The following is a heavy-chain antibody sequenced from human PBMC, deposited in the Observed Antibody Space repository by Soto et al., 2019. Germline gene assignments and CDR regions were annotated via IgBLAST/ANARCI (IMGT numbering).Heavy chain of an antibody. CDR1: GGTFSSYA. CDR2: IIPIFGTA. D-gene: IGHD2-15*01. CDR3: ARGGYRSGGSCYPYNWFDP. J-gene: IGHJ5*02. Sequence: SVKVSCKASGGTFSSYAISWVRQAPGQGLEWMGGIIPIFGTANYAQKFQGRVTITADESTSTAYMELSSLRSEDTAVYYCARGGYRSGGSCYPYNWFDPWGQGTMVTFSS. V-gene: IGHV1-69*13.